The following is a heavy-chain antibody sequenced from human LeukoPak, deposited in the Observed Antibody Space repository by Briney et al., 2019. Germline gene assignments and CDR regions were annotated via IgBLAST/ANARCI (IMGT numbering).Heavy chain of an antibody. CDR2: ISTNTGNP. CDR3: ARAKYCSAGRCYSDY. V-gene: IGHV7-4-1*04. J-gene: IGHJ4*02. D-gene: IGHD2-15*01. Sequence: ASVKVSCKASGYTFTTYAMNWVRQAPGQGLEWMGWISTNTGNPTYAQGFTGRFVFSLDTSFNMAYLQISSLMPEDTAVYYCARAKYCSAGRCYSDYWGQGTLVTVSS. CDR1: GYTFTTYA.